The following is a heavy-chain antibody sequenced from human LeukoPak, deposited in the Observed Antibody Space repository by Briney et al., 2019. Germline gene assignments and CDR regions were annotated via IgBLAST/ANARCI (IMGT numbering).Heavy chain of an antibody. CDR1: GFTFSSYA. D-gene: IGHD2-15*01. Sequence: GGSLRLSCAASGFTFSSYAMSWVRQAPGKGLEWVSAISGSGGSTYYADSAKGRFTISRDNSKNTLYLQMNSLRAEDTAVYYCAKGENVRYCSGGSCLPFDYWGQGTLVTVSS. CDR3: AKGENVRYCSGGSCLPFDY. V-gene: IGHV3-23*01. CDR2: ISGSGGST. J-gene: IGHJ4*02.